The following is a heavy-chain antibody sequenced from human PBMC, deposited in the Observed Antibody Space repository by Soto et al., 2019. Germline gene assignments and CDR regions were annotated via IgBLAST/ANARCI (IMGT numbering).Heavy chain of an antibody. Sequence: PSETLSLTCAVSGGSISSGGYSWSWIRQPPGKGLEWIGYTYDSGRDDYNPSLKSRVTISVDTSKNQVSLNLSAVTATDTAVYFCARIPFNGWQYSSSRPYYFDYWGQGALVTVSS. D-gene: IGHD6-6*01. J-gene: IGHJ4*02. CDR1: GGSISSGGYS. CDR3: ARIPFNGWQYSSSRPYYFDY. V-gene: IGHV4-61*08. CDR2: TYDSGRD.